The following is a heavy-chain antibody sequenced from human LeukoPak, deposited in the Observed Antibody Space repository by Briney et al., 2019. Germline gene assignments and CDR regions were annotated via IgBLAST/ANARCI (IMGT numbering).Heavy chain of an antibody. CDR1: GGSISSYY. CDR3: ARGVSGGNHYFDY. V-gene: IGHV4-4*07. D-gene: IGHD7-27*01. J-gene: IGHJ4*02. CDR2: IYTSGTT. Sequence: SETLSLTCTVSGGSISSYYWSWIRQPAGTGLEWIGRIYTSGTTNYNPSLKSSATMSAATSKRQFSLRLHSVSAADTAVYYCARGVSGGNHYFDYWGQGTLVTVSS.